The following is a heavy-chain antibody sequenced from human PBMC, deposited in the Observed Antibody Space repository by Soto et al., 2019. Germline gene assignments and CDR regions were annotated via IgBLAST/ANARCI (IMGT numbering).Heavy chain of an antibody. J-gene: IGHJ6*02. V-gene: IGHV3-23*01. Sequence: EEQLLQSGGGLVQPGGSLRLSCTASGFNLSIYALSWVRQAPGKGLEWVSSFTVTSGNSYYSDSVKGRFTISRDTSKNTLFLQMNGLGVEDTAVYYSARLCCQKHGMDVWGQGTTVTVSS. CDR1: GFNLSIYA. CDR3: ARLCCQKHGMDV. CDR2: FTVTSGNS.